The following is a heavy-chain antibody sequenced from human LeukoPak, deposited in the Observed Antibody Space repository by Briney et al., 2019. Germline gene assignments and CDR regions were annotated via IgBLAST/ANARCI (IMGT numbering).Heavy chain of an antibody. CDR1: GFTFSSYA. Sequence: GGSLRLSCAASGFTFSSYAMHWVRQAPGKGLEWVAVISNDGSNKYYADSVKGRFTISRDNSKNTLYLQMNSLRAEDTAVYYCARDGSSWIQPLYYWGQGTLVTVSS. J-gene: IGHJ4*02. CDR2: ISNDGSNK. D-gene: IGHD5-18*01. CDR3: ARDGSSWIQPLYY. V-gene: IGHV3-30-3*01.